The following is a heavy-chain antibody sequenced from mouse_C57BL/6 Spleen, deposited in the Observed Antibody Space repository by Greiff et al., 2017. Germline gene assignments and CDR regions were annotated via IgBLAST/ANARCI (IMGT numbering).Heavy chain of an antibody. CDR1: GYAFTNYL. CDR3: ARGGYGSRWYFDV. V-gene: IGHV1-54*01. D-gene: IGHD1-1*01. CDR2: INPGSGGT. Sequence: QVHVKQSGAELVRPGTSVKVSCKASGYAFTNYLIEWVKQRPGQGLEWIGVINPGSGGTNYNEKFKGKATLTADKSSSTAYMQLSSLTSEDSAVYFCARGGYGSRWYFDVWGTGTTVTVSS. J-gene: IGHJ1*03.